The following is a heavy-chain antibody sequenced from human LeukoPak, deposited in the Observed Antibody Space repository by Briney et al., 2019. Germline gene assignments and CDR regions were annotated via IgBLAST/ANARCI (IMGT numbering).Heavy chain of an antibody. V-gene: IGHV3-48*03. CDR2: ISSSGTTI. D-gene: IGHD3-10*01. CDR3: ATKRAVRGDY. Sequence: GGPLRLSCAASGFTFSSYEMNWVRQAPGKGLEWVSYISSSGTTIYYADSVKGRFTISRDNAKNSLYLQMNSLRAEDTAIYYCATKRAVRGDYWGQGTLVTVSS. CDR1: GFTFSSYE. J-gene: IGHJ4*02.